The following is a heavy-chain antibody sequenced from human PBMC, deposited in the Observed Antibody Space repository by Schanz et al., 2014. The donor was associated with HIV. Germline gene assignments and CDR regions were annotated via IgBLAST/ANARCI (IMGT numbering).Heavy chain of an antibody. CDR1: GGSIRSSTYY. CDR3: VRHGAGDQPPFFDY. D-gene: IGHD2-2*01. Sequence: LQLQESGPGLVKPSETLSLTCTVSGGSIRSSTYYWGWIRQPPGKGLEWIGSIYYSGSTYYNPSLKSRVTMSVDTSTNQLSLKLTPVTVADTAVFYCVRHGAGDQPPFFDYWGQGTLVTVSS. V-gene: IGHV4-39*01. J-gene: IGHJ4*02. CDR2: IYYSGST.